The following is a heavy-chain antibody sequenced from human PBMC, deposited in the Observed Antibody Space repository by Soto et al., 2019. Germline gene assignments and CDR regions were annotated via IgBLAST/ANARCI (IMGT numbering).Heavy chain of an antibody. D-gene: IGHD6-13*01. CDR3: ARYGSLRAGNWFDP. CDR2: INHSGST. CDR1: GGSFSGYY. Sequence: KTSETLSLTCAVYGGSFSGYYWSWIRQPPGKGLEWIGEINHSGSTNYNPSLKSRVTISVDTSKNQFSLKLSSVTAADTAVYYCARYGSLRAGNWFDPWGQGTLVTVSS. J-gene: IGHJ5*02. V-gene: IGHV4-34*01.